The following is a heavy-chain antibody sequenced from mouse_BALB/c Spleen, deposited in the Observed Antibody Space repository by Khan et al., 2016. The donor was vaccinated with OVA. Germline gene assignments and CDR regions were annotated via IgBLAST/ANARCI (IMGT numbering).Heavy chain of an antibody. CDR3: ARTPGYYGSKYVDY. CDR1: GFTFSSYA. Sequence: EVELVESGGVLVKPGGSLKLSCAASGFTFSSYAMSWVRQTPEKRLEWVATISSGGSYTYYPDSVKGRFTISRDNAKNTLYLQMTSLRSEDTAMFYCARTPGYYGSKYVDYWGQGTTRTVSS. D-gene: IGHD1-1*01. V-gene: IGHV5-9-3*01. J-gene: IGHJ2*01. CDR2: ISSGGSYT.